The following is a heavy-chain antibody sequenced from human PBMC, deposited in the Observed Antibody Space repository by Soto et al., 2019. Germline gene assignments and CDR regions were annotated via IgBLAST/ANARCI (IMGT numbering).Heavy chain of an antibody. Sequence: GGSLRLSCAASGFTFSSYAMSWVRQAPGKGLEWVSAISSNSAYIYYTDALRGRFTISRDNAKNSLHLQMNSLRAEDTAVYYCTRDASRDSSARGWFDPWGPGTLVTVSS. CDR1: GFTFSSYA. CDR3: TRDASRDSSARGWFDP. J-gene: IGHJ5*02. CDR2: ISSNSAYI. V-gene: IGHV3-21*01. D-gene: IGHD6-13*01.